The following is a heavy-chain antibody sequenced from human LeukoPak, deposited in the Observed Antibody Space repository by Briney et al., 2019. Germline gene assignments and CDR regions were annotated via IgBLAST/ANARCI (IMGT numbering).Heavy chain of an antibody. J-gene: IGHJ4*02. CDR1: GFTFSSYG. CDR3: AKASGTTGTWRH. D-gene: IGHD1-1*01. CDR2: ISGSGGST. V-gene: IGHV3-23*01. Sequence: HPGGSLRLSCAASGFTFSSYGMNWVRQAPGKGLEWVSGISGSGGSTYYADSVKGRFTISRDNSKNTLYLQMNSLRAEDTAVYYCAKASGTTGTWRHWGQGTLVTVSS.